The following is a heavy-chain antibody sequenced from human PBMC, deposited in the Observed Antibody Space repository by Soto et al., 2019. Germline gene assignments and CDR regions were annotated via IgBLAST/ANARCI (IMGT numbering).Heavy chain of an antibody. J-gene: IGHJ6*02. CDR3: ARDSGNYDFWSGYYYYYYYGMDV. CDR1: GFTFSSYG. Sequence: GGSLRLSCAASGFTFSSYGMHWVRQATGKGLEWVAVIWYDGSNKYYADSVKGRFTISRDNSKNTLYLQMNSLRAEDTAVYYCARDSGNYDFWSGYYYYYYYGMDVWGQGTTVTVSS. CDR2: IWYDGSNK. D-gene: IGHD3-3*01. V-gene: IGHV3-33*01.